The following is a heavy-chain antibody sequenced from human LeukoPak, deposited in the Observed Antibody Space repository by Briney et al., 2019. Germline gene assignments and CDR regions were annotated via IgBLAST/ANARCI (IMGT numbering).Heavy chain of an antibody. V-gene: IGHV4-59*01. CDR3: ARDKKRIAATYYYMDV. J-gene: IGHJ6*03. Sequence: SETLSLTCSVSDDSITMYYWTWIRQPPGKGLEWIGYVDHTGSTNFNPSLNGRVSISRDTTKTLFSLRLRSVTAADTAVYFCARDKKRIAATYYYMDVWGKGTTVTVSS. CDR2: VDHTGST. D-gene: IGHD6-13*01. CDR1: DDSITMYY.